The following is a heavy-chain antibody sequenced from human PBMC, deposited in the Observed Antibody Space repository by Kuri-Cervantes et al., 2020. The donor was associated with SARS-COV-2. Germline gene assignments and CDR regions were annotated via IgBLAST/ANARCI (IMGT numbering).Heavy chain of an antibody. Sequence: ASVKVSCKASGYTFTSYGISWVRQATGQGPEWMGWMNPDSANTGYAQKFQGRVTFTRDTSITTAYMELSSLISDDTAVYYCARSAFAVTSHFDYWGQGSLVTVSS. CDR1: GYTFTSYG. CDR3: ARSAFAVTSHFDY. D-gene: IGHD3-3*01. J-gene: IGHJ4*02. CDR2: MNPDSANT. V-gene: IGHV1-8*02.